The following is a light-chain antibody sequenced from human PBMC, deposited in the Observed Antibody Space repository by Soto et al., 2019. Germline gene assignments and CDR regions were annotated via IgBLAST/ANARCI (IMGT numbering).Light chain of an antibody. V-gene: IGKV3-15*01. CDR2: GAS. J-gene: IGKJ4*01. CDR3: HQYNNWPPAT. Sequence: EVVMTQSPATLSVSPGERATLSCRASQSVINNLAWYQQKPGQAPRLPIYGASTRATGIPARFSGSGSGTEFTLTISSLQSEDSAVYYCHQYNNWPPATFGGGTKVEI. CDR1: QSVINN.